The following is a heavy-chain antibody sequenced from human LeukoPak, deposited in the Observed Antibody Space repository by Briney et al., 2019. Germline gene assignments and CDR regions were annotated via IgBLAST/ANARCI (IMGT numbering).Heavy chain of an antibody. D-gene: IGHD6-13*01. CDR3: ARAVSIAAAPGCDYFDY. CDR1: GGSISSYS. CDR2: MYSRGST. J-gene: IGHJ4*02. Sequence: SETLSLTCTVSGGSISSYSWSWIRQPPGKGLEWIGYMYSRGSTNYNPSLKSRVTISVDTSKNQFSLKLSSVTAADTAVYYCARAVSIAAAPGCDYFDYWGQGTLVTVSS. V-gene: IGHV4-59*01.